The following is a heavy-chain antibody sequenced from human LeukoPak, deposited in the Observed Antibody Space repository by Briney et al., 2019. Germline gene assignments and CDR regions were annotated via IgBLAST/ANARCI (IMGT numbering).Heavy chain of an antibody. Sequence: SETLSLTCAVYGGSFSGYYWSWIRQPPGKGLEWIGEINHSGSTNYNPSLKSRVTISVDTSKNQFSLKLSSVTAADTAVYYCARATIPSVAAKRGRFDYWGQGTLVTVSS. J-gene: IGHJ4*02. CDR2: INHSGST. V-gene: IGHV4-34*01. CDR3: ARATIPSVAAKRGRFDY. CDR1: GGSFSGYY. D-gene: IGHD6-19*01.